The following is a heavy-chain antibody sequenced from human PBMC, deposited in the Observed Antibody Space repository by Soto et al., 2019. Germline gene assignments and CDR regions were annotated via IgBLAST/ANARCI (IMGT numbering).Heavy chain of an antibody. CDR3: ASYGGNPMRAFDI. CDR2: IYYSGST. CDR1: GGSISSSSYY. D-gene: IGHD4-17*01. Sequence: QLQLQESGPGLVKPSETLSLTCTVSGGSISSSSYYWGWIRQPPGKGLEWIGSIYYSGSTYYNPSLKSRVTISVDRSKNQFSLKLSSVTAADTAVYYCASYGGNPMRAFDIWGQGTMVTVSS. V-gene: IGHV4-39*07. J-gene: IGHJ3*02.